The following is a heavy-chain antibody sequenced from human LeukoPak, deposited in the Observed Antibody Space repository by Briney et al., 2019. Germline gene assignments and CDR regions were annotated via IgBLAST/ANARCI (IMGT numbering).Heavy chain of an antibody. V-gene: IGHV3-23*01. D-gene: IGHD6-6*01. J-gene: IGHJ6*02. Sequence: GGSLRLSRAPSRLTFSSYAMSWVRHAPGRGLGWVLPISGSGGRSYYADSGKGGFTFPRDNSKNPLYLQMNSLRDEDTAVYYCAKGNIAARQDIMDVWGQGTTVTVSS. CDR2: ISGSGGRS. CDR1: RLTFSSYA. CDR3: AKGNIAARQDIMDV.